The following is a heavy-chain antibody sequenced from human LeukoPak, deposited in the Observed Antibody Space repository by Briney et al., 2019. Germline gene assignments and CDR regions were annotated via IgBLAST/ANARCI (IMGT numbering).Heavy chain of an antibody. Sequence: SETLSLTCTVSGGSISSYYWSWIRQPPGKGLEWIGYIYYSGSTNYNPSLKSRVTISVDTSKNQFSLKLSSVTAADTAVYYCARLGYYDSSGYADYWGQGTLVTVSS. V-gene: IGHV4-59*01. CDR3: ARLGYYDSSGYADY. D-gene: IGHD3-22*01. J-gene: IGHJ4*02. CDR2: IYYSGST. CDR1: GGSISSYY.